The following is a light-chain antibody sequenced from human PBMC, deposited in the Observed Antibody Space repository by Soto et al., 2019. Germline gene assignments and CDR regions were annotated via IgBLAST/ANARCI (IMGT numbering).Light chain of an antibody. CDR1: SSDVGGYKY. CDR3: QSYDNSLNEWV. Sequence: QSALTQPPSASGSPGQSVTISCTGTSSDVGGYKYVSWYQQHPGKAPKLMIYEVSKRPSGVPDRFSASKSGISASLAITGLQADDEADYYCQSYDNSLNEWVFGGGTKLTVL. V-gene: IGLV2-8*01. J-gene: IGLJ3*02. CDR2: EVS.